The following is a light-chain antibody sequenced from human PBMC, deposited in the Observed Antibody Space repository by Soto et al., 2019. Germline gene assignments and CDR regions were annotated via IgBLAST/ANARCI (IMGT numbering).Light chain of an antibody. CDR3: MSYRGGDSLV. Sequence: QSALTQPASVSGSPGQSITISCTGTSSDIGGHNYVSWYQQHPGKAPKLMIYEVSNRPSGVSNRFSGSKSGNTASLTISGLQAEDEADYYCMSYRGGDSLVFGGGTKLTVL. V-gene: IGLV2-14*01. CDR2: EVS. CDR1: SSDIGGHNY. J-gene: IGLJ2*01.